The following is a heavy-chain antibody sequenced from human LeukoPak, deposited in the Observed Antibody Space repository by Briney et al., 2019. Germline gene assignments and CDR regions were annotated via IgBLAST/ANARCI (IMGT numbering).Heavy chain of an antibody. V-gene: IGHV1-18*01. D-gene: IGHD4-23*01. Sequence: GASVKVSCKASGYTFTSYGISWVRQAPGQGLEWMGWISAYNGNTNYAQKLQGRVTMTTDTSTSTAYMELRSLRSEDTAVYYCAKAAHSYGGNTPFDYWGQGTLVTVSS. CDR2: ISAYNGNT. J-gene: IGHJ4*02. CDR3: AKAAHSYGGNTPFDY. CDR1: GYTFTSYG.